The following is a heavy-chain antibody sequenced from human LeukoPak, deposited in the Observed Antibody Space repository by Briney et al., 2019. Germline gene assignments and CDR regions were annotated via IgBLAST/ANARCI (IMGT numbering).Heavy chain of an antibody. CDR3: ARSRGVSGYDFAY. D-gene: IGHD5-12*01. CDR1: GFTFSNYG. J-gene: IGHJ4*02. Sequence: GSLRLSCITSGFTFSNYGFHWVRQAPGKGLEWVALISYDGSNKYYVDSVKGRFTISRDNSKNTLYLQMNSLRVEDTAVYYCARSRGVSGYDFAYWGQGTLVTVSS. CDR2: ISYDGSNK. V-gene: IGHV3-30*19.